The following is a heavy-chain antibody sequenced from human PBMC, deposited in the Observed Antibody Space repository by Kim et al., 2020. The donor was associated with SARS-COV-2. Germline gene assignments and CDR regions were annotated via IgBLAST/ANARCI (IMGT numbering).Heavy chain of an antibody. CDR1: GGSISSYY. J-gene: IGHJ4*02. CDR3: ARQRPPLDY. V-gene: IGHV4-59*08. CDR2: IYYSGST. Sequence: SETLSLTCTVSGGSISSYYWSWIRQPPGKGLEWIGYIYYSGSTNYNPSLKSRVTISVDTSKNQFSLKLSSVTAADTAVYYCARQRPPLDYWGQGTLVTVSS.